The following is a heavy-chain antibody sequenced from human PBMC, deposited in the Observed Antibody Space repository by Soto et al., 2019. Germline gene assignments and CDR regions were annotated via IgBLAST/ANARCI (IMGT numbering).Heavy chain of an antibody. CDR1: GFTFSSYA. CDR2: ISGSGGST. D-gene: IGHD5-12*01. Sequence: PGGSLRLSCAASGFTFSSYAMSWVRQAPGKGLEWVSAISGSGGSTYYADSVKGRFTISRDNSKNTLYLQMNSLRAEDTAVYYSAKDLYSGYDSYVAVDYFDYWGQGTLVTVSS. CDR3: AKDLYSGYDSYVAVDYFDY. J-gene: IGHJ4*02. V-gene: IGHV3-23*01.